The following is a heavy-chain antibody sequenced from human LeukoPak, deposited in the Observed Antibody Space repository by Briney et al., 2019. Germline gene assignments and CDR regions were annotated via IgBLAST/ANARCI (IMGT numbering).Heavy chain of an antibody. CDR2: IRSKAYGGTT. Sequence: GRSLRLSCTASGFTFGDHAMSWDRQAPGKGLEWVGFIRSKAYGGTTEYAASVKGRFTISRDDSKSIAYLQMNSLKTEDTAVYYCTRGPRQLWLYYGMDVWGQGTTVIVSS. J-gene: IGHJ6*02. CDR3: TRGPRQLWLYYGMDV. V-gene: IGHV3-49*04. CDR1: GFTFGDHA. D-gene: IGHD5-18*01.